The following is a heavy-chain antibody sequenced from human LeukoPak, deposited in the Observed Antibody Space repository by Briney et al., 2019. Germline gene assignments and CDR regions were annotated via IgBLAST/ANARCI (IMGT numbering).Heavy chain of an antibody. CDR3: ARHGSGSYYHEKNWFDP. J-gene: IGHJ5*02. CDR2: INHSGST. Sequence: SETLSLTCAVYGGSFSGYYWSWIRQPPGKGLEWIGEINHSGSTNYNPPLKSRVTISVDTSKNQFSLKLSSVTAADTAVYYCARHGSGSYYHEKNWFDPWGQGTLVTVSS. D-gene: IGHD3-10*01. V-gene: IGHV4-34*01. CDR1: GGSFSGYY.